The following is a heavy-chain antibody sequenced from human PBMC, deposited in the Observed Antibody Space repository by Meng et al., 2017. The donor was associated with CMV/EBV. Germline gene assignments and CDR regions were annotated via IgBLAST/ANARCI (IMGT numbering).Heavy chain of an antibody. D-gene: IGHD1-1*01. V-gene: IGHV3-72*01. Sequence: FNFTDHYRDWVRQAPGKGLEWVGRTRNKANSYTTEYAASVKGRFTVSRDDSKNSVYLQVNSLRAEDTAVYYCARDWVKTTPYGLVYWGQGTLVTVSS. CDR3: ARDWVKTTPYGLVY. CDR2: TRNKANSYTT. CDR1: FNFTDHY. J-gene: IGHJ4*02.